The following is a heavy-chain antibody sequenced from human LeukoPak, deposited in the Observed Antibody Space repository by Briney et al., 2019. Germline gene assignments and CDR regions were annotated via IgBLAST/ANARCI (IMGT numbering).Heavy chain of an antibody. Sequence: SETLSLTCTVSGGSISSYYWSWIRQPAGKGLEWIGRIYTSGSTNYNPSLKSRVTMSVDTSKNQFSLKLSSATAADTAVYYCARAATRYSSSWYWVYWGQGTLVTVSS. CDR3: ARAATRYSSSWYWVY. CDR2: IYTSGST. V-gene: IGHV4-4*07. CDR1: GGSISSYY. D-gene: IGHD6-13*01. J-gene: IGHJ4*02.